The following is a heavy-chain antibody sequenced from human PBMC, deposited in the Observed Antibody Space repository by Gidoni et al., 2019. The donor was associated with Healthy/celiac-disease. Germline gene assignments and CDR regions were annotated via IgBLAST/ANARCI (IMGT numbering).Heavy chain of an antibody. Sequence: QVQLQQWCAGLLKPSETLSLTCAVYGGSFSGYYFTWIRQPPGKGLAWIGEINHRGNTNYNPSLKSRVTISVDTSKNQFSLKLSSVTAADTAVYYCARSTPTVVPAGGLRGGRGMDVWGQGTTVTVSS. J-gene: IGHJ6*02. CDR1: GGSFSGYY. D-gene: IGHD2-2*01. CDR2: INHRGNT. V-gene: IGHV4-34*01. CDR3: ARSTPTVVPAGGLRGGRGMDV.